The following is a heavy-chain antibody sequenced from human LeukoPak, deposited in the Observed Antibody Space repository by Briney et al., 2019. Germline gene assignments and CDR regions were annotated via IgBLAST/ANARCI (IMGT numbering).Heavy chain of an antibody. J-gene: IGHJ6*02. V-gene: IGHV3-11*01. CDR3: ARSIGLTGGGVDV. CDR1: GFTFSDYN. CDR2: ITNGGSTI. D-gene: IGHD3-9*01. Sequence: GRSLRLSCAASGFTFSDYNINWVRQAPGKGLEWVSYITNGGSTIHHADSVKGRFTISRDNAKKTLYLQMNSLRAEDTAVYYCARSIGLTGGGVDVWGQGTTVTVSS.